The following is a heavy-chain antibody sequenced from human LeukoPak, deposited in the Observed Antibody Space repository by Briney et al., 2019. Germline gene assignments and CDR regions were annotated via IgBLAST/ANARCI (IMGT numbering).Heavy chain of an antibody. J-gene: IGHJ3*02. V-gene: IGHV4-59*08. Sequence: PSETLSLTCTGCGGSISSSYWSLLRQPPGPALARLAHIYYSGSTNYNPSLKSRVTISVDTSKNQFSLKLSSVTAADTAVYYCARRIVGALPRADAFDIWGQGTMVTVSS. CDR3: ARRIVGALPRADAFDI. CDR1: GGSISSSY. CDR2: IYYSGST. D-gene: IGHD1-26*01.